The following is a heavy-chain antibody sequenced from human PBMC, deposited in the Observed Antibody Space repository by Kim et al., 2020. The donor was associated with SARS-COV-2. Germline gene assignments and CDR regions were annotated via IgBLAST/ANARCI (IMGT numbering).Heavy chain of an antibody. CDR3: AKEGYGEGWFDP. V-gene: IGHV3-23*01. D-gene: IGHD4-17*01. J-gene: IGHJ5*02. Sequence: YYADSVKGRFTISRDNSKNTLYLQMNSLRAEDTAVYYCAKEGYGEGWFDPWGQGTLVTVSS.